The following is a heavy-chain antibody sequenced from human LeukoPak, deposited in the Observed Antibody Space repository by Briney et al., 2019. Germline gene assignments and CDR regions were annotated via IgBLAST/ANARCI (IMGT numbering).Heavy chain of an antibody. D-gene: IGHD6-19*01. CDR1: GFTFDDYA. CDR3: ASQPAYSSGWYDY. V-gene: IGHV3-9*01. J-gene: IGHJ4*02. CDR2: ISWNSGTI. Sequence: PGRSLRLSCAASGFTFDDYAMHWVRQAPGKGLEWVSGISWNSGTIGYADSVKGRFTISRDNAKNSLYLQMNSLRAEDTALYYCASQPAYSSGWYDYWGLGTLVTVSS.